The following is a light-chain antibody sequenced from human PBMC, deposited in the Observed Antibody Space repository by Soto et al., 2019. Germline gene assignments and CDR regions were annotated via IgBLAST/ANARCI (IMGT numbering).Light chain of an antibody. V-gene: IGKV1-6*01. Sequence: AIQMAQSPSSLSASVGARVTIACRASQGIRNDLGWYQQKPGKAPKLLIYAASSLQSGVPSRFSGSGSGTDFTLTISSRQPEDFATYYCQQYYSYPRTFGQGTKVDIK. CDR2: AAS. CDR3: QQYYSYPRT. J-gene: IGKJ1*01. CDR1: QGIRND.